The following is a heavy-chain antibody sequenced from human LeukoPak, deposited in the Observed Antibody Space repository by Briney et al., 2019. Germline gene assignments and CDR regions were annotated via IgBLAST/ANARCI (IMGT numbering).Heavy chain of an antibody. CDR2: IIPIFGIA. CDR1: GSTFSSYA. V-gene: IGHV1-69*04. J-gene: IGHJ4*02. Sequence: SVKVSCKASGSTFSSYAISWVRQAPGQGLEWMGRIIPIFGIANYAQKFQGRVTITADKSTSTAYMELSSLRSEDTAVYYCARDEWELLGDYYFDYWGQGTLVTVSS. CDR3: ARDEWELLGDYYFDY. D-gene: IGHD1-26*01.